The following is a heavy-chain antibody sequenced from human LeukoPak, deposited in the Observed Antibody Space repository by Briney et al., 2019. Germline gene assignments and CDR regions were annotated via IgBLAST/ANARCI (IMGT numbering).Heavy chain of an antibody. CDR1: GGSFSGYY. Sequence: SVTLSLTCAVYGGSFSGYYWSWIRQPPGKGLEWIGEINHSGSTNYNPSLKSRVTISVDTSKNQFSLKLSSVTAADTAVYYCARRPPYCSSTSCFSSWFDPWGQGTLVTVSS. CDR2: INHSGST. CDR3: ARRPPYCSSTSCFSSWFDP. D-gene: IGHD2-2*01. V-gene: IGHV4-34*01. J-gene: IGHJ5*02.